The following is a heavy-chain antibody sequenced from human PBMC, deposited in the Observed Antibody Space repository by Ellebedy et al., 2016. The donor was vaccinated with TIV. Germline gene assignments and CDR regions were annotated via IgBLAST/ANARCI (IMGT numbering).Heavy chain of an antibody. Sequence: SETLSLTCTVSGGSISSGDYYWSWIRQPPGKGLEWIGYIYYSGSTNYNPSLKSRVTISVDKSKNQFSLKLSSVTAADTAVYYCARGVVGATAYFDYWGQGTLVTVSS. CDR1: GGSISSGDYY. CDR2: IYYSGST. J-gene: IGHJ4*02. CDR3: ARGVVGATAYFDY. V-gene: IGHV4-30-4*01. D-gene: IGHD1-26*01.